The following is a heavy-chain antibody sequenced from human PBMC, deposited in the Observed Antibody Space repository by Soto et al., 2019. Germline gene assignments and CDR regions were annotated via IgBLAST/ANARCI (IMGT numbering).Heavy chain of an antibody. Sequence: PGGSLRLSCAASGFSFTNFAMSWVRQAPGKGLEWVAGIGASGDITWYADSLKGWLSISRDNSKNTLYLQLNSLRFEDTAVYYCAKDDFTDRGDDYFDYWGPGTLVTVSS. J-gene: IGHJ4*02. CDR3: AKDDFTDRGDDYFDY. V-gene: IGHV3-23*01. CDR2: IGASGDIT. CDR1: GFSFTNFA. D-gene: IGHD2-21*02.